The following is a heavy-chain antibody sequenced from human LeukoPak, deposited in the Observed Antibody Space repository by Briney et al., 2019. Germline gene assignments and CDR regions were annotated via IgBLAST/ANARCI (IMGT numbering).Heavy chain of an antibody. CDR3: ATSSAWSHFDH. V-gene: IGHV3-53*01. D-gene: IGHD6-19*01. CDR2: FYSGGDT. Sequence: GGSLRLSCAVSGFTFSSNHMSWVRQAPGKGLEWVSVFYSGGDTHYADSVKGRFTISRDNSKNTLYLQMNSLRPEDTAKYYCATSSAWSHFDHWGQGTLVSVSS. J-gene: IGHJ4*02. CDR1: GFTFSSNH.